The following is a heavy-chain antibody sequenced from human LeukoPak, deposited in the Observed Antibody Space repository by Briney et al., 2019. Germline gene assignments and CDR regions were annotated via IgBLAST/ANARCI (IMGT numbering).Heavy chain of an antibody. CDR3: ARRAGAYPHPYDY. V-gene: IGHV3-30*02. Sequence: GGSLRLSCAASGFIFSSYGMHWVRQAPGKGLEWVAFIRFDGSNKYYADSVKGRFTISRDNSKNTLYLQMNSLRAEDTAVYYCARRAGAYPHPYDYWGQGTLVTVSS. CDR2: IRFDGSNK. CDR1: GFIFSSYG. J-gene: IGHJ4*02. D-gene: IGHD3-16*01.